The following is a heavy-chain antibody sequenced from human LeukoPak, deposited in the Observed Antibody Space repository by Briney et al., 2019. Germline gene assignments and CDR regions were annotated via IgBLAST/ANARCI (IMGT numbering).Heavy chain of an antibody. CDR3: ARVGVDHSGNIIKYFFDY. CDR2: IYSSGSA. Sequence: SETLSLTCTVSGDSISNYQWSWIRQPPGKGLEWVGNIYSSGSANYNPSLKSRVTISVDTSKNQFSLKLSPVIAADTAVYYCARVGVDHSGNIIKYFFDYWGQGTLVTVSS. D-gene: IGHD4-23*01. J-gene: IGHJ4*02. CDR1: GDSISNYQ. V-gene: IGHV4-59*01.